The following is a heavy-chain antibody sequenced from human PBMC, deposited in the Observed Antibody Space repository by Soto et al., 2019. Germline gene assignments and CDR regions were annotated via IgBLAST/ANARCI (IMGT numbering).Heavy chain of an antibody. CDR3: AKADDYNNYRPQNS. J-gene: IGHJ5*01. D-gene: IGHD4-4*01. V-gene: IGHV1-2*02. CDR1: GYSFTGYY. Sequence: QVQLVQSGAEVRKPGASVKVSCRASGYSFTGYYMHWVRQAPGQGLEWMGWVNTNSGDTTYAQKFQGRVTMTRDTSISTAYMELNRLRSDDRAVYYWAKADDYNNYRPQNSWGQGTLVTVSS. CDR2: VNTNSGDT.